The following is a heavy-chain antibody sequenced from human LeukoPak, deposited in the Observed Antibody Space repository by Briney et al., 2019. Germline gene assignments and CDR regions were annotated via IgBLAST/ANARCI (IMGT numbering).Heavy chain of an antibody. CDR3: ARADFWSGYYAY. V-gene: IGHV4-61*02. Sequence: SETLSLTCTVSGGSISSGSYYWSWIRQPAWKGLEWIGRIYTSGSTNYNPSLKSRVTISVDTSKNQFSLKLSSVTAADTAVYYCARADFWSGYYAYWGQGTLVTVSS. J-gene: IGHJ4*02. CDR2: IYTSGST. D-gene: IGHD3-3*01. CDR1: GGSISSGSYY.